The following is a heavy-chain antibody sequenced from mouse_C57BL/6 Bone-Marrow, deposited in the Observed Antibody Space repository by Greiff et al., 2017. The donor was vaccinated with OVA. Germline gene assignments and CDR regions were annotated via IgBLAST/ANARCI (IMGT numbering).Heavy chain of an antibody. CDR1: GYTFTSYG. CDR3: ARLYYDYDVGY. J-gene: IGHJ2*01. V-gene: IGHV1-81*01. Sequence: VQRVESGAELARPGASVKLSCKASGYTFTSYGISWVKQRTGQGLEWIGEIYPRSGNTYYNEKFKGKATLTADKSSSTAYMELRSLTSEDSAVYFCARLYYDYDVGYWGQGTTLTVSS. CDR2: IYPRSGNT. D-gene: IGHD2-4*01.